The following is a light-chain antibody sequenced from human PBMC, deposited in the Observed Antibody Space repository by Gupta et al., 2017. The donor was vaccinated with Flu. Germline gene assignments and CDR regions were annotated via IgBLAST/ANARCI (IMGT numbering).Light chain of an antibody. CDR1: SSDVGGYNY. CDR3: SSYTSSSSWV. V-gene: IGLV2-14*04. Sequence: PGQSITISCTGTSSDVGGYNYVSWYQQHPGKAPKLMIYDVSNRPSGVSNRFSGSKSGNTASLTISGLQAEDEADYYCSSYTSSSSWVFGGGTKLTVL. J-gene: IGLJ3*02. CDR2: DVS.